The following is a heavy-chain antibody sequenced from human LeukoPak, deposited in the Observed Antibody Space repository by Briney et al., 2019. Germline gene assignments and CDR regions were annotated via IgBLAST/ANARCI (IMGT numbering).Heavy chain of an antibody. D-gene: IGHD3-10*01. CDR3: ARAVLDRGFGIFDY. J-gene: IGHJ4*02. CDR1: GFTFSSFN. Sequence: GGSLRLSCAASGFTFSSFNMNWVRQAPGKGLEWVSNISSSGSAIYYADSVKGRFTISRDNAKNSLYLQMNSLRAEDTAVYYCARAVLDRGFGIFDYWGQGSLVTVSS. V-gene: IGHV3-48*01. CDR2: ISSSGSAI.